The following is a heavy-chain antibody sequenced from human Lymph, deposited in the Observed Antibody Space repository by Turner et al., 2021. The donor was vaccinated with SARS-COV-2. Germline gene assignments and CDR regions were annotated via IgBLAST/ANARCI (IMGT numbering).Heavy chain of an antibody. CDR3: AKNEMAMIVVVITRFDY. D-gene: IGHD3-22*01. Sequence: EVQLLETGGGLVKPGGSLRLTCAAPGLTFSSYAMSGVGQAPGKGLGWVLTIRVRCGSTYAAYAVKCRFTISRDNSKNTLYLQMNSLRAEDTDVYYCAKNEMAMIVVVITRFDYWGQGTLVTVSS. CDR1: GLTFSSYA. V-gene: IGHV3-23*01. J-gene: IGHJ4*02. CDR2: IRVRCGST.